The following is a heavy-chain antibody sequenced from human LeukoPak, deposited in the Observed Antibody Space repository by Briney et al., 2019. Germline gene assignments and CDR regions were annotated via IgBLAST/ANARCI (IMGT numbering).Heavy chain of an antibody. CDR3: AREASCSSSTCYTGDWYFDL. CDR2: ISSSDSTI. CDR1: RFTFSSYE. J-gene: IGHJ2*01. D-gene: IGHD2-2*02. V-gene: IGHV3-48*03. Sequence: GGSLRLSCAASRFTFSSYETNWVRQAPGKGLEWVSYISSSDSTIYYADSVKGRFTISRDNAKNSLYLQMNSLRAEDTAVYYCAREASCSSSTCYTGDWYFDLWGRGTLVTVSS.